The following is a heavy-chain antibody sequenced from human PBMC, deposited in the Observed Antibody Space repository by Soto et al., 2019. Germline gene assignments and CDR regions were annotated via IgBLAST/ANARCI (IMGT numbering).Heavy chain of an antibody. Sequence: GGSLRLSCTASGFIFSDYFMDWVRQAPGKGLEWVGRSSNRYSRYTTQYAASVRGRFAVSRDPSTNSLFLQMTSLKTEDTAMYYCAGGASGRGPIQFWGQGTRVTVSS. V-gene: IGHV3-72*01. J-gene: IGHJ1*01. D-gene: IGHD2-15*01. CDR1: GFIFSDYF. CDR2: SSNRYSRYTT. CDR3: AGGASGRGPIQF.